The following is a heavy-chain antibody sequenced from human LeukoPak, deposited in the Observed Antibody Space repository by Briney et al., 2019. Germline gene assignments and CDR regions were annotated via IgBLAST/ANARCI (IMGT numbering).Heavy chain of an antibody. V-gene: IGHV3-21*01. Sequence: GGSLRLSCAASGLTFSSYSMNWVRQAPGKGLEWVSSISSSSSYIYYADSVKGRFTISRDNAKNSLYLQMNSLRAEDTAVYYCARDLSDVAAAGRSMDVWGKGTTVNVSS. CDR3: ARDLSDVAAAGRSMDV. D-gene: IGHD6-13*01. J-gene: IGHJ6*03. CDR1: GLTFSSYS. CDR2: ISSSSSYI.